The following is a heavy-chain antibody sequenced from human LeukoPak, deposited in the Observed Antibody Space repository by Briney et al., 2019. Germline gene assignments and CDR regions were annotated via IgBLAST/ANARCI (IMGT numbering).Heavy chain of an antibody. CDR2: MNLNSGNT. Sequence: ASVKVSCKTSGYTFSRYDINWVRQATGQGLEWMGWMNLNSGNTGYAQKFQGRFTMTKNTPMTTAYMELSSLTSDDTAVYCCVRVNGAIDYWGQGTLVTVSS. V-gene: IGHV1-8*01. CDR1: GYTFSRYD. J-gene: IGHJ4*02. CDR3: VRVNGAIDY.